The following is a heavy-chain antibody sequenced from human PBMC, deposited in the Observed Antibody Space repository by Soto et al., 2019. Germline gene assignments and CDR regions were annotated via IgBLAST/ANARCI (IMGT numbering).Heavy chain of an antibody. J-gene: IGHJ5*02. D-gene: IGHD2-15*01. CDR2: IKPDGSAK. V-gene: IGHV3-7*01. CDR1: GITFSNYW. Sequence: EEKLVQSGGGLVRPGGSLRLSCVGSGITFSNYWMNWVRQTPGKGLEWVANIKPDGSAKANVDSVKGRFTVSRDNAKNSLYLQMNSLRAEDTAVYFCAAWDISNPWGQGTLVTVSS. CDR3: AAWDISNP.